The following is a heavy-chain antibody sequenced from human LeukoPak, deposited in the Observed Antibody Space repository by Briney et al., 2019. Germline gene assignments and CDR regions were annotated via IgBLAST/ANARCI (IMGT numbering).Heavy chain of an antibody. Sequence: SETLSLTCTVSGGSISSGSYYWSWIRQPAGRGLEWIGRIYTSGSTNYNPSLKSRVTISVDTSKNQFSLKLSSVTAADTAVYYWARARGGLDCWGQGALVTVSS. CDR1: GGSISSGSYY. CDR3: ARARGGLDC. D-gene: IGHD3-16*01. CDR2: IYTSGST. V-gene: IGHV4-61*02. J-gene: IGHJ4*02.